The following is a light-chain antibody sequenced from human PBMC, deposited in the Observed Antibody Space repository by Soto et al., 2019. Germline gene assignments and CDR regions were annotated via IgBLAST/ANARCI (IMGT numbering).Light chain of an antibody. CDR1: QNINTW. CDR3: QQYHINSWT. CDR2: DAS. Sequence: DLQMTQSPSTLSASVGDRVTITCRASQNINTWLAWYQQKPGKAPKVLIFDASRLDSAVPARFSGTGSGTDFTLTISNLQPDDFATYYCQQYHINSWTFGQGTKVEVK. V-gene: IGKV1-5*01. J-gene: IGKJ1*01.